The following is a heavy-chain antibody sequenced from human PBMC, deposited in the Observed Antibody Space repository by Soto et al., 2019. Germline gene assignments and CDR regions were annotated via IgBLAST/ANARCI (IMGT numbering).Heavy chain of an antibody. V-gene: IGHV4-39*02. Sequence: PSETLSLTCTVYGGSISGNYNYWGWIRQPPGKGLEWIGSISYSGTTNSNPSLKSRITISVDTSKNHFSLRLSSVTAIDTAVYYCARVGGVPSSSPGVAHWGQGILVTVS. CDR2: ISYSGTT. CDR3: ARVGGVPSSSPGVAH. CDR1: GGSISGNYNY. D-gene: IGHD6-13*01. J-gene: IGHJ4*02.